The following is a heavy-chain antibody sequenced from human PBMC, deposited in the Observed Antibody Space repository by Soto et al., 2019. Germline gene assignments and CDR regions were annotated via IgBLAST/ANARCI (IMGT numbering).Heavy chain of an antibody. J-gene: IGHJ6*03. CDR3: AGTTSHYWYYMDV. V-gene: IGHV6-1*01. CDR2: TYYRTRWYY. D-gene: IGHD1-7*01. CDR1: GDSVSSNSAA. Sequence: PSQTLSLTCVISGDSVSSNSAAWNWIRQSPSRGLEWLGRTYYRTRWYYDYAVSVRSRITVNPDTSKNQFSLQLTSVTPEDTAVYYCAGTTSHYWYYMDVWGKGTTVT.